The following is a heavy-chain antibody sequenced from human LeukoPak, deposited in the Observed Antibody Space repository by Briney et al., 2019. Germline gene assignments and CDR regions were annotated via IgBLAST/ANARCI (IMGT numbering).Heavy chain of an antibody. V-gene: IGHV3-23*01. CDR3: ANSPKSDY. CDR1: GFTFSSYG. J-gene: IGHJ4*02. CDR2: INGSGGST. Sequence: GGSLRLSCAASGFTFSSYGMSWFRPAPGQGLERLAAINGSGGSTYYADPVQGRSTISRDNSKNTLYLQMSSLRAEDTAVYYCANSPKSDYWGQGTLVTVSS.